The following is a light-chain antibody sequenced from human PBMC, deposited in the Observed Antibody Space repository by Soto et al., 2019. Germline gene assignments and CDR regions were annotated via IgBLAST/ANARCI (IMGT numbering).Light chain of an antibody. CDR2: KAS. CDR3: QQYNSYSRT. Sequence: DIQMTQSPSTLSASVGDRVTITCRASQSISSWLAWYQQKPGKAPKLLIYKASNLETLVPSRFSGSGSETEFTLTISSLQPDDFATYYCQQYNSYSRTFGQGTKVEIK. CDR1: QSISSW. J-gene: IGKJ1*01. V-gene: IGKV1-5*03.